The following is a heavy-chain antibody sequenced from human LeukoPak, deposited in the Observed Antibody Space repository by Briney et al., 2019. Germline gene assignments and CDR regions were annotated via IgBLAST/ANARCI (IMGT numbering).Heavy chain of an antibody. CDR3: AKHCSSTSCPWDY. CDR2: IDGSGGST. Sequence: PGGSLRLSCAASGFTFSNYAMSWVRQAPGKGLEWVSAIDGSGGSTYYADSVKGRFTISRDNSKNTLYLQMNSLRVEDTAVYYCAKHCSSTSCPWDYWGQGTLVTVSS. D-gene: IGHD2-2*01. V-gene: IGHV3-23*01. CDR1: GFTFSNYA. J-gene: IGHJ4*02.